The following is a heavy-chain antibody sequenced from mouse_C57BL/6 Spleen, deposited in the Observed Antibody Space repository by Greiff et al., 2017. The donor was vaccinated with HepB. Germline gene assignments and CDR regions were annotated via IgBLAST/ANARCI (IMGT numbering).Heavy chain of an antibody. Sequence: QVQLQQPGAELVKPGASVKLSCKASGYTFTSYWMHWVKQRPGRGLEWIGRIDPNSGGTKYNEKFKSKATLTVDKPSSTAYMQLSSLTSEDSAVYYCARGRGIYYDYDGAMVYWGQGTSVTVSS. D-gene: IGHD2-4*01. CDR3: ARGRGIYYDYDGAMVY. V-gene: IGHV1-72*01. CDR2: IDPNSGGT. CDR1: GYTFTSYW. J-gene: IGHJ4*01.